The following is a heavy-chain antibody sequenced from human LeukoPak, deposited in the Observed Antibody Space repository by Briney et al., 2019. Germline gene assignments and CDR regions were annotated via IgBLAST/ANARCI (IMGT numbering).Heavy chain of an antibody. CDR1: GGSIGSSSYY. V-gene: IGHV4-39*01. J-gene: IGHJ5*02. CDR2: IYYSGST. Sequence: SETLSLTCTVSGGSIGSSSYYWGWIRQPPGKGLEWIGSIYYSGSTYYNPSLKSRVTISVDTSKNQFSLRLSSVTAADTAVYYCATRIAVDDCGFDPWGQGTLVTVSS. D-gene: IGHD6-19*01. CDR3: ATRIAVDDCGFDP.